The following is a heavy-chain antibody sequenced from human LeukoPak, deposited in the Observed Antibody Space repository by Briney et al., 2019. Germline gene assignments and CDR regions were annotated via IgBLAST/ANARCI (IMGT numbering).Heavy chain of an antibody. CDR2: ISGSGGST. V-gene: IGHV3-23*01. D-gene: IGHD6-19*01. Sequence: GGSLRLSCAASGFTFSSYAMSWVRQAPGKGLEWVSAISGSGGSTYYADSVKGRFTISRDNSNNTLYLQMNSLRAEDTAVYYCAKGSSGWLTHYFDYWGQGTLVTVSS. CDR1: GFTFSSYA. CDR3: AKGSSGWLTHYFDY. J-gene: IGHJ4*02.